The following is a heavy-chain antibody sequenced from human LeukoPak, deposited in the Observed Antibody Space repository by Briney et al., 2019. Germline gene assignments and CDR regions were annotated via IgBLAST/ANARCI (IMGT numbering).Heavy chain of an antibody. CDR2: INHSGST. V-gene: IGHV4-34*01. J-gene: IGHJ4*02. CDR1: GGSFSGYY. Sequence: SETLSLTCAVYGGSFSGYYWSWIRQPPGKGLEWIGEINHSGSTNYNPSLKIRFSISVDTSKNHFSLKLSSVTAADTAVYYCAREDRYYDFWSGYYKSANFDYWGQGTLVTVSS. CDR3: AREDRYYDFWSGYYKSANFDY. D-gene: IGHD3-3*01.